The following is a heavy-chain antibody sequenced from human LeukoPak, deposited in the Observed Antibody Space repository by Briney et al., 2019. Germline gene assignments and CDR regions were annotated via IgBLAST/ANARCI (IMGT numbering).Heavy chain of an antibody. V-gene: IGHV1-2*02. CDR1: GYTFTGYY. CDR3: ASLSPYCSSTSCWDY. Sequence: ASVKVSCKASGYTFTGYYMHWVRQAPGQGLEWMGWINPNSGGPNYAQKFQGRVTMTRETSLSTAYMELSRLRSDDTAVYYCASLSPYCSSTSCWDYWGQGTLVSVSS. CDR2: INPNSGGP. D-gene: IGHD2-2*01. J-gene: IGHJ4*02.